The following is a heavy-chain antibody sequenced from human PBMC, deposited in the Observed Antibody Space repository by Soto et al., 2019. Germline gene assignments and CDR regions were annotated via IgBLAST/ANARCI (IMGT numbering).Heavy chain of an antibody. CDR3: ARERLRTGDY. Sequence: PGGSLRLSCVASGFTFSAYSMNWVRQAPGKGLEWVSYISSSGTTIYHADSVKGRFTISRDNAKNSLYLQMNSLRAEDTAVYYCARERLRTGDYWGQGTLVTVSS. CDR2: ISSSGTTI. V-gene: IGHV3-48*04. J-gene: IGHJ4*02. CDR1: GFTFSAYS. D-gene: IGHD3-3*01.